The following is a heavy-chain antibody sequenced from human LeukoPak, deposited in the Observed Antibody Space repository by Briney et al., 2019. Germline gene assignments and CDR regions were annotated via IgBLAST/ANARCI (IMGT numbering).Heavy chain of an antibody. CDR2: INSDGSST. Sequence: PGGSLRLSCAASGFTFNNYWMHWVRQAPGKGLVWVSRINSDGSSTNYADSVKGRFTISRGNAKNTLYLQINSLRAEDTAVYYCSRAGGDTGWYLGEGSWGQGTLVTVSS. D-gene: IGHD6-19*01. CDR1: GFTFNNYW. CDR3: SRAGGDTGWYLGEGS. V-gene: IGHV3-74*01. J-gene: IGHJ5*02.